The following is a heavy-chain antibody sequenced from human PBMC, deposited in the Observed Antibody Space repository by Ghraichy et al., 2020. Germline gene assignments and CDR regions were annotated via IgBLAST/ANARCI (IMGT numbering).Heavy chain of an antibody. V-gene: IGHV5-51*01. D-gene: IGHD1-26*01. J-gene: IGHJ3*02. CDR2: IYPGDSDT. Sequence: GESLNISCKGSGYSFTSYWIGWVRQMPGKGLEWMGIIYPGDSDTRYSPSFQGQVTISADKSISTAYLQWSSLKASDTAMYYCARQGRVGATDDAFDIWGQGTMVTVSS. CDR3: ARQGRVGATDDAFDI. CDR1: GYSFTSYW.